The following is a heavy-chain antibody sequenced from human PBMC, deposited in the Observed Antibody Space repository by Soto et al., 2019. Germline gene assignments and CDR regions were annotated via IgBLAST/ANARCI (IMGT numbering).Heavy chain of an antibody. CDR3: ARDQGSGTKGGFAERYYYYYYGMDV. D-gene: IGHD1-26*01. Sequence: GGSLRLSCAASGFTFSSYGMHWVRQAPGKGLEWVAVIWYDGSNKYYADSVKGRFTISRDNSKNTLYLQMNSLRAEDTAVYYCARDQGSGTKGGFAERYYYYYYGMDVWGQGTTVTVSS. V-gene: IGHV3-33*01. CDR2: IWYDGSNK. J-gene: IGHJ6*02. CDR1: GFTFSSYG.